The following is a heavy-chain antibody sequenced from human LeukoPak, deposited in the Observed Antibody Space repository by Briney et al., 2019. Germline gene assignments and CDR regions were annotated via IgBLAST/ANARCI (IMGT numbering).Heavy chain of an antibody. CDR1: GGSISSSSYY. D-gene: IGHD3-16*02. Sequence: PSETLSLTCTVSGGSISSSSYYWGWLRQPPGKGLEWIGTFYYSGSTYYNPSLKGRVTVSVDTSKNQFSLNLSSVTAADTAVYYCARHSTSYDYVWGSYRYTPSYYFDYWGQGTLVTVSS. CDR2: FYYSGST. CDR3: ARHSTSYDYVWGSYRYTPSYYFDY. V-gene: IGHV4-39*01. J-gene: IGHJ4*02.